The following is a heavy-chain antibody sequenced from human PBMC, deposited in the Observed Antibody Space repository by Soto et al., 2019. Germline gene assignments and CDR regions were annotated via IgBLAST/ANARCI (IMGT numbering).Heavy chain of an antibody. CDR1: GFTFDDYW. D-gene: IGHD1-20*01. V-gene: IGHV3-7*01. J-gene: IGHJ5*02. CDR2: INKDGSER. Sequence: EVQLVESGGVLVQPGGSLRLSCVAPGFTFDDYWMNWVRQAPGKGLEWVDIINKDGSERYYVDSVKGRFTISRDNSKNSLFLQMNSLRAEDTALYYCARDGHNTNDVDHWGQGTLVTVSS. CDR3: ARDGHNTNDVDH.